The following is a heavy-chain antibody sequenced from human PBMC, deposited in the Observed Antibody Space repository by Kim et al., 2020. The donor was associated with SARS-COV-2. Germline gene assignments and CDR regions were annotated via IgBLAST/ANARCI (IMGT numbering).Heavy chain of an antibody. CDR2: IYHSGTT. D-gene: IGHD6-13*01. V-gene: IGHV4-34*01. CDR1: GGSFSGYY. CDR3: ARALYYARCSSWLRFDP. Sequence: SETLSLTCAVYGGSFSGYYWSWIRQSPGKGLEWIGEIYHSGTTHYNPSLKSRVTISLDTSKNQFSLKLSSVTAADTAVYFCARALYYARCSSWLRFDPWG. J-gene: IGHJ5*02.